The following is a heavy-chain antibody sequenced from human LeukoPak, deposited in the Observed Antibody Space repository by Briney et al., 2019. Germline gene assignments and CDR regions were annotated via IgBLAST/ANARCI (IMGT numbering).Heavy chain of an antibody. CDR2: IYHSGST. Sequence: SETLSPTCAVYGGSFSGYYWGWIRQPPGKGLEWIGSIYHSGSTYYNPSLKSRVTVSVDTSKNQFSLKLSSVTAADTAVYYCARGSFGIAAAGTQYFDYWGQGTLVTVSS. D-gene: IGHD6-13*01. CDR1: GGSFSGYY. CDR3: ARGSFGIAAAGTQYFDY. V-gene: IGHV4-38-2*01. J-gene: IGHJ4*02.